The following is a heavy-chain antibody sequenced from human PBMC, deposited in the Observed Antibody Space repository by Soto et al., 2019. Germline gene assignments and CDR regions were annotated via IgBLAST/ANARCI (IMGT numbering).Heavy chain of an antibody. CDR1: GGSISSNNYY. CDR2: IYYSGTT. Sequence: SETLSLTCTVSGGSISSNNYYWGWIRQSPGKGLEWIGSIYYSGTTYYNPSLKSRVTISVDTSKNQFSLKLSSVTAADTAVYYCARHGGSGTTFYYYYYYMNVWGKGTTVTVSS. CDR3: ARHGGSGTTFYYYYYYMNV. V-gene: IGHV4-39*01. D-gene: IGHD1-7*01. J-gene: IGHJ6*03.